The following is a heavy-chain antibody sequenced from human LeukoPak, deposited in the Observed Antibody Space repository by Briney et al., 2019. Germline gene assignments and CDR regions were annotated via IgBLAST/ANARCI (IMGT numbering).Heavy chain of an antibody. CDR1: GYTFTSYD. CDR3: ARSGRGTYYYFDL. CDR2: MNPHSGDI. D-gene: IGHD1-26*01. J-gene: IGHJ4*02. V-gene: IGHV1-8*03. Sequence: ASVKVSCKASGYTFTSYDINWVRQATGQGLEWMGWMNPHSGDIGYAQKFQGRVTISRNTSISTAYMELRSLRSDDTAVYYCARSGRGTYYYFDLWGQGTLVTVSS.